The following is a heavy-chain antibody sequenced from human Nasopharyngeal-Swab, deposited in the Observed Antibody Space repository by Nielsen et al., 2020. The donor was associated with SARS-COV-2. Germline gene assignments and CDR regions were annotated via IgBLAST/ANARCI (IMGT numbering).Heavy chain of an antibody. Sequence: ASVKVSCKASGYTFTSYYMHWVRQAPGQGLEWMGIINPSGGSTSYAQKFQGRVTMTRDTSTSTVYMELSSLRSEDTAVYYCAGPDGGSSGYYDYYYYGMDVWGKGTTVTVSS. CDR1: GYTFTSYY. CDR2: INPSGGST. J-gene: IGHJ6*04. CDR3: AGPDGGSSGYYDYYYYGMDV. V-gene: IGHV1-46*01. D-gene: IGHD3-22*01.